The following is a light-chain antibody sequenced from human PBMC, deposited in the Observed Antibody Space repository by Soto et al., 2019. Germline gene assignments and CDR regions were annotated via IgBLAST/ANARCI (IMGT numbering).Light chain of an antibody. CDR2: SNN. CDR1: SSNIGSNT. J-gene: IGLJ2*01. Sequence: QSVLTQPPSASGTPGQRVTISCSGSSSNIGSNTVNWYQQLPGTAPKLLIYSNNQRPSGVPDRFSGSKSGTSAFLAISGLQSEDEADYYCQSYDSGLSASVFGGGTKLTVL. CDR3: QSYDSGLSASV. V-gene: IGLV1-44*01.